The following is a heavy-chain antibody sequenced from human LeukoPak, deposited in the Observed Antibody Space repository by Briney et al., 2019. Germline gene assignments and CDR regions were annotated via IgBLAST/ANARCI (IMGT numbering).Heavy chain of an antibody. CDR3: ARVVCSSTSCYRVVWFDP. J-gene: IGHJ5*02. CDR1: SGSNRSGGYY. V-gene: IGHV4-31*03. Sequence: PSETLSLTCIVSSGSNRSGGYYWTWVRQHSGKGLEWIGYMYYSGSTYYNPSLKSRVTISVDTSKNQFSLKLSSVTAADTAVYNCARVVCSSTSCYRVVWFDPWGQGTLVTVSS. D-gene: IGHD2-2*01. CDR2: MYYSGST.